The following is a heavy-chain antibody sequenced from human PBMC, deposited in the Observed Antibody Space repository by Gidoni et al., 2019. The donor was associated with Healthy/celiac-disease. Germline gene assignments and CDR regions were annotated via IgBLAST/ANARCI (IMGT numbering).Heavy chain of an antibody. CDR1: GFTFSSYS. CDR2: IISSSSYI. V-gene: IGHV3-21*01. J-gene: IGHJ6*02. Sequence: EVQLVESGGGLVKPGGSLKLSCAASGFTFSSYSMNWVRQAPGKGLEWVSSIISSSSYIYYADSVKGRFTISRDNAKNSLYLQMNSLRAEDTAVYYCAREPSDSFGMDVWGQGTTVTVSS. CDR3: AREPSDSFGMDV.